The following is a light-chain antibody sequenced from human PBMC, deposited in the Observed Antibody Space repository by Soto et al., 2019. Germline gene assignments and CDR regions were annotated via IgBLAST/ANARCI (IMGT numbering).Light chain of an antibody. CDR3: QQYGSSPWT. J-gene: IGKJ1*01. Sequence: EIVLTQSPGTLSLSPGERATLSCRASQSVISSYLAWYQQKPGQAPRLLIYGASSRATGIPDRLSGSGSGTDFTLTISRLEPEDFAVYYCQQYGSSPWTFGQGTKVEIK. CDR2: GAS. V-gene: IGKV3-20*01. CDR1: QSVISSY.